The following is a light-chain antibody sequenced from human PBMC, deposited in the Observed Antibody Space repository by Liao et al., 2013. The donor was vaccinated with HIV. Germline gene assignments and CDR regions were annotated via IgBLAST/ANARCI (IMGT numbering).Light chain of an antibody. CDR2: QDS. V-gene: IGLV3-1*01. J-gene: IGLJ2*01. CDR1: KLGDKY. Sequence: SYELTQSRSVSVSPGQTASITCSGDKLGDKYACWYQQKPGQSPVLVIYQDSKRPSGIPERFSASNSGDTATLTISGTQPLDEADYFCQAWDNTFVAFGGGTRLTVL. CDR3: QAWDNTFVA.